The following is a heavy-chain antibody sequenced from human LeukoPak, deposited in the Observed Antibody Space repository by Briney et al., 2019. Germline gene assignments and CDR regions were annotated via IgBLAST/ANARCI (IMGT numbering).Heavy chain of an antibody. CDR2: IYTSGST. J-gene: IGHJ3*02. D-gene: IGHD2-15*01. V-gene: IGHV4-4*07. CDR3: AREVPRYCSGGSCLRNAFDI. Sequence: SETLSLTCTVSGGSISSYYWSWIRQPAGKGLEWIGRIYTSGSTNYNPSLKSRVTMSVDTSKNQFSLKLSSVTAADTAVYYCAREVPRYCSGGSCLRNAFDIWGQGTMVTVPS. CDR1: GGSISSYY.